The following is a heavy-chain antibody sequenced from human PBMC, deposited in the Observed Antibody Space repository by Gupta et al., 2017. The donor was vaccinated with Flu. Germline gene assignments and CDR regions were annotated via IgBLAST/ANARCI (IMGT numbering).Heavy chain of an antibody. Sequence: QVQLQESGPGLVKPSQTLSLTCTVSGGSISSGSYYWSWIRQPAGKGLEWIGRIYTSGSTNYNPSLKSRVTISVDTSKNQFSLKLSSVTAADTAVYYCARDLNPIEYSSSWLGMDVWGQGTTVTVSS. D-gene: IGHD6-13*01. CDR1: GGSISSGSYY. CDR3: ARDLNPIEYSSSWLGMDV. CDR2: IYTSGST. V-gene: IGHV4-61*02. J-gene: IGHJ6*02.